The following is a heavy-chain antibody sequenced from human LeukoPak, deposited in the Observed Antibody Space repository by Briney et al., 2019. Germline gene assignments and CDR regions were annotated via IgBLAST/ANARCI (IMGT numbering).Heavy chain of an antibody. CDR1: GYTFIDYD. D-gene: IGHD2-21*01. J-gene: IGHJ3*01. CDR3: ARRTPRCGGTCYDAFDV. V-gene: IGHV1-8*01. Sequence: ASVKVSCKASGYTFIDYDINWVRQAPGQGLEWMGLMSPHNGHTEYAQNFQGRVTMTRGTSTGTAYMELRSLRSEDTAVYYCARRTPRCGGTCYDAFDVWGQGTMVTVSS. CDR2: MSPHNGHT.